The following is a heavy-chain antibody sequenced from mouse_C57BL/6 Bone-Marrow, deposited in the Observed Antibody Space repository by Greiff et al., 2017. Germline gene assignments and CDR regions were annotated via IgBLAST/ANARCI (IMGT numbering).Heavy chain of an antibody. V-gene: IGHV1-50*01. CDR3: ATTVVFDY. Sequence: VQLQQPGAELVKPGASVKLSCKASGYTFTSYWMQWVKQRPGQGLEWIGEIDPSDSYTNYNQKFKGKATLTVDTSSSTAYMQLSSLPSEDSAVDYCATTVVFDYGGQGTTLTVSS. CDR2: IDPSDSYT. CDR1: GYTFTSYW. D-gene: IGHD1-1*01. J-gene: IGHJ2*01.